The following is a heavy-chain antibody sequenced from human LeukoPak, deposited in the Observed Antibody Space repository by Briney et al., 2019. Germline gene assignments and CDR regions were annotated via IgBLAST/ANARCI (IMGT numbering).Heavy chain of an antibody. CDR3: ARDRTMVRGVTDAAFDI. Sequence: ASVKVSCKASGYTFTSYAMHWVRQAPGQRLEWMGWTNAGNGNTKYSQKFQGRVTITRDTSASTAYMELSSLRSEDTAVYYCARDRTMVRGVTDAAFDIWGQGTMVTVSS. D-gene: IGHD3-10*01. CDR2: TNAGNGNT. CDR1: GYTFTSYA. V-gene: IGHV1-3*01. J-gene: IGHJ3*02.